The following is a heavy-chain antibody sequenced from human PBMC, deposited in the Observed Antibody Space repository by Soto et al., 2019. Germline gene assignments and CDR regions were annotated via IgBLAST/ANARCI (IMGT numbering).Heavy chain of an antibody. Sequence: GGSLRLSCSASGFTFSSYAMKWIRQAPGKGLEWVSLIGESGTPTYYADSVKGRFTISRDNSGNTLFLEMYSLRAEDTAVYYCARYIPGVRYYGMDVWGQGTTVTVSS. CDR2: IGESGTPT. D-gene: IGHD2-2*01. CDR1: GFTFSSYA. J-gene: IGHJ6*02. V-gene: IGHV3-23*01. CDR3: ARYIPGVRYYGMDV.